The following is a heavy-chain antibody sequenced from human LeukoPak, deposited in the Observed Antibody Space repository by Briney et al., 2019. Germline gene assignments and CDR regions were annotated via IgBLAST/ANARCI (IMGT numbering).Heavy chain of an antibody. CDR1: GYSVGSAYY. J-gene: IGHJ5*02. V-gene: IGHV4-38-2*02. CDR3: ARDPNWDSWFDP. CDR2: ISRNGNA. D-gene: IGHD1-26*01. Sequence: SETLSLTCAVSGYSVGSAYYWVWIRQTPGKGLEWLGTISRNGNAYYNPSLKSRLTMSVETAKNQFSLNLNSVTAADTAVYFCARDPNWDSWFDPWGQGVLVTVSS.